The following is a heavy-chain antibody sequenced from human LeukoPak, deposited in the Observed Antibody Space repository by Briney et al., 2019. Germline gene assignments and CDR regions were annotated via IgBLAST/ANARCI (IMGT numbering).Heavy chain of an antibody. J-gene: IGHJ3*02. D-gene: IGHD1-1*01. CDR3: ATGKRSNDAFDI. V-gene: IGHV1-24*01. Sequence: ASVKVSCKVSGYTLTELSMHWVRQAPGKGLEWMGNFDPGDAETIYAQKFQGRLTMTEDRSTDTAYMELSSLRSEDTEVYYCATGKRSNDAFDIWGQGTLVTVSS. CDR2: FDPGDAET. CDR1: GYTLTELS.